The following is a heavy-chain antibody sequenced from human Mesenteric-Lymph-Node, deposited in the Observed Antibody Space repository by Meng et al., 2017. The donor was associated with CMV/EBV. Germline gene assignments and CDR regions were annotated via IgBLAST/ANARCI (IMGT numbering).Heavy chain of an antibody. D-gene: IGHD6-13*01. V-gene: IGHV1-2*06. CDR1: GNTLTAYW. J-gene: IGHJ4*02. CDR3: ARDIALDY. CDR2: INPNSGVT. Sequence: VKVSCRTSGNTLTAYWIQWVRQAPGQGLEWMGRINPNSGVTNYAQKFQGRVTMTRDTSISTVYMELSRLRSDDTALYYCARDIALDYWGQGTLVTVSS.